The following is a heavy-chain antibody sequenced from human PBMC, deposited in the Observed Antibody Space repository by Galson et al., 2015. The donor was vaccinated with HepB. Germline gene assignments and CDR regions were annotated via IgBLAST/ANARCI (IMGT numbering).Heavy chain of an antibody. CDR3: VKDQKYSSSLADY. Sequence: SLRLSCAASGFTFSSYAMHWVRQAPGKGLEYVSAISSNGGSTYYADSVKGRFTISRDNSKNTLYLQMSSLRAEDTAVYYCVKDQKYSSSLADYWGQGTLVTVSS. D-gene: IGHD6-6*01. CDR2: ISSNGGST. J-gene: IGHJ4*02. CDR1: GFTFSSYA. V-gene: IGHV3-64D*06.